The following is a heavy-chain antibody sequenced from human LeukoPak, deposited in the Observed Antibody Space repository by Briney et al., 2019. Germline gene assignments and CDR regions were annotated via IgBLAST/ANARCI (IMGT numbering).Heavy chain of an antibody. D-gene: IGHD3-22*01. J-gene: IGHJ4*02. Sequence: GGSLRLSCAASGFVFSSYAMSWVRRAPGEGLEWVSTISGSGGSTYYADSVKGQFTISRDNSKSTVYLQMNSLRAEDTAVCYCARGSDYYVSSGYGYWGQGTLVTVSS. V-gene: IGHV3-23*01. CDR2: ISGSGGST. CDR3: ARGSDYYVSSGYGY. CDR1: GFVFSSYA.